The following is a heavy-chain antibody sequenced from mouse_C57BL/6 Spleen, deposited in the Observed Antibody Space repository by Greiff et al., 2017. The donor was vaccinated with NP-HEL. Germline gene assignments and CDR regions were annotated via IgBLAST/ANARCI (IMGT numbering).Heavy chain of an antibody. V-gene: IGHV1-78*01. CDR1: GYTFTDHT. Sequence: VQLQESDAELVKPGASVKISCKVSGYTFTDHTIHWMKQRPEQGLEWIGYIYPRDGSTKYNEKFKGKATLTADKSSSTAYMQLNSLTSEDSAVYFCARYDYDEGYYFDYWGQGTTLTVSS. J-gene: IGHJ2*01. CDR3: ARYDYDEGYYFDY. CDR2: IYPRDGST. D-gene: IGHD2-4*01.